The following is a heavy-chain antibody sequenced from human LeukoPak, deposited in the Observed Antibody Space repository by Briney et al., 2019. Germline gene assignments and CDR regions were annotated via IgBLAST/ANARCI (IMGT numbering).Heavy chain of an antibody. CDR1: GFTFSSYW. D-gene: IGHD3-3*01. Sequence: GGSLRLSCAASGFTFSSYWMSWVRQAPGKGLEWVANIKQDGSEKYYVDSMKGRFTISRDNAKNSLYLQMNSLRAEDTAVYYCARDGSDWLDYFDYWGQGTLVTVSS. J-gene: IGHJ4*02. CDR3: ARDGSDWLDYFDY. V-gene: IGHV3-7*01. CDR2: IKQDGSEK.